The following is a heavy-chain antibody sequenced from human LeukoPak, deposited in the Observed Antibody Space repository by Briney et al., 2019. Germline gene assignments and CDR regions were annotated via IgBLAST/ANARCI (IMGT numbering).Heavy chain of an antibody. D-gene: IGHD6-19*01. CDR1: GFTVSSNY. Sequence: PGGSLRLSCAASGFTVSSNYMSWVRQAPGKGLEWVSVIYSGGSTNYADSVKGRFTISRDNSKNTLYLQMNSLRAEDTAVYYCARAPVALYYYYGMDVWGQGTTVTVSS. CDR2: IYSGGST. J-gene: IGHJ6*02. V-gene: IGHV3-66*01. CDR3: ARAPVALYYYYGMDV.